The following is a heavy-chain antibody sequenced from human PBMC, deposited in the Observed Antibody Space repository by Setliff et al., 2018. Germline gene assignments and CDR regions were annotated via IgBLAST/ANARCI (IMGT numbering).Heavy chain of an antibody. Sequence: PSETLSLTCAAYGGTFSDYYWTWIRQTPGKGLEWVGEINHRGRTNYNPSLKSRVSISVATSKNQFSLKLNSVTAADTGVYYCASCRYQVPYYYWSQGTLVTVSS. V-gene: IGHV4-34*01. D-gene: IGHD2-2*01. J-gene: IGHJ4*02. CDR2: INHRGRT. CDR1: GGTFSDYY. CDR3: ASCRYQVPYYY.